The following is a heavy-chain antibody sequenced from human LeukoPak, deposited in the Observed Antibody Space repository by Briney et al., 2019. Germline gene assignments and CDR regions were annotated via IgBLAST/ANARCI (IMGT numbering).Heavy chain of an antibody. CDR1: GGSISSGSYY. Sequence: SETLSLTCTVSGGSISSGSYYWSWIRQPAGKGLEWIGRIYTSGGTNYNPSLKSRVTISVDTSKNQFSLNLSSVTAADTAVYYCAREIGRIGVVVIAWYFDLWGRSTLVTVSS. CDR3: AREIGRIGVVVIAWYFDL. CDR2: IYTSGGT. D-gene: IGHD3-22*01. V-gene: IGHV4-61*02. J-gene: IGHJ2*01.